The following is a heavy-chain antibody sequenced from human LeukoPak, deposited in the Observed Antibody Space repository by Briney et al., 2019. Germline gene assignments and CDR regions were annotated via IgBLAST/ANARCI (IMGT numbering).Heavy chain of an antibody. CDR1: GGSISSSNYY. D-gene: IGHD6-19*01. V-gene: IGHV4-39*07. CDR2: IYYSGST. CDR3: ARVAEYSSGWYEWFDP. J-gene: IGHJ5*02. Sequence: SETLSLTCTVSGGSISSSNYYWGWIRQPPGKGLEWIGSIYYSGSTYYNPSLKSRVTISIDTSKNQFSLKLSFVTAADTAVYYCARVAEYSSGWYEWFDPWGQGTLVTVSS.